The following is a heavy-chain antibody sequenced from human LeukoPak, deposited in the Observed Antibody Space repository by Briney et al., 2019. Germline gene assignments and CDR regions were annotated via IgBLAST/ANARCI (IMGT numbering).Heavy chain of an antibody. Sequence: KPSETLSLTCTVSGGSFSSVGHYWGWIRQPPGKGLEWIGSIYYSGSTYYNPSLKSRVTISVDTSKNQFSLKLSSVTAADTAVYYCARPNHSYGYPGPFDYWGQGTLVTVSS. V-gene: IGHV4-39*01. D-gene: IGHD5-18*01. J-gene: IGHJ4*02. CDR1: GGSFSSVGHY. CDR2: IYYSGST. CDR3: ARPNHSYGYPGPFDY.